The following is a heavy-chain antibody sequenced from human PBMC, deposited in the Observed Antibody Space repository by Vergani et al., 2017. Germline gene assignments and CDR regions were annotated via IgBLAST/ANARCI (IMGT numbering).Heavy chain of an antibody. D-gene: IGHD1-26*01. Sequence: QVQLVQSGAEVKKPGSSVKVSCTASGGTFSSYAISWVRQAPGQGLEWMGRIIPIFGTANYAQKFQGRVTITADESTSTAYMELSSLRSEDTAVYDCARVGERPHPDYYYGMDVWGQGTTVTVSS. J-gene: IGHJ6*02. CDR3: ARVGERPHPDYYYGMDV. CDR2: IIPIFGTA. CDR1: GGTFSSYA. V-gene: IGHV1-69*18.